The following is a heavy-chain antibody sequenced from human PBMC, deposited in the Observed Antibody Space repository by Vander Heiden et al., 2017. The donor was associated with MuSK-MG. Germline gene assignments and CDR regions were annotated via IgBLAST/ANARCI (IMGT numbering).Heavy chain of an antibody. D-gene: IGHD3-22*01. CDR3: AVYDSSGYYYEVDWFDP. CDR1: GGSISSSSYY. J-gene: IGHJ5*02. V-gene: IGHV4-39*01. CDR2: IYYSGST. Sequence: QLQLQESGPGLVKPSETLSLTCTVSGGSISSSSYYWGWNRQPPGKGLEWIGSIYYSGSTYYNPSLKSRVTISVDTSKNQFSLKLSSVTAADTAVYYCAVYDSSGYYYEVDWFDPWGQGTLVTVSS.